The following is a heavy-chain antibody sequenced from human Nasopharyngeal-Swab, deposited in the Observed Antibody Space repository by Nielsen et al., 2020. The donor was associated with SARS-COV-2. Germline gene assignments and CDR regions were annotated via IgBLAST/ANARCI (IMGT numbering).Heavy chain of an antibody. CDR2: ISSSSSYM. CDR3: APPAGDAFDI. V-gene: IGHV3-21*01. D-gene: IGHD6-13*01. J-gene: IGHJ3*02. CDR1: GFTFSSYS. Sequence: GGSLRLSCAASGFTFSSYSMNWVRQAPGKGLEWVSSISSSSSYMYYADSVKGRFTISRDNAKNSLYLQMNSLRAEDTAVYYCAPPAGDAFDIWGQGTMVTVSS.